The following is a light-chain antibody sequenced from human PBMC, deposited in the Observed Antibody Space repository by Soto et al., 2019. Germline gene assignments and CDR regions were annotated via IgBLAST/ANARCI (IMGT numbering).Light chain of an antibody. J-gene: IGKJ4*01. CDR2: DAS. Sequence: EIVLTQSPGTLSLFPGERATPSCRASPSVSSSYLAWYQQKPGQAPRLLIYDASNRATGIPARFSGSGSGTEFTLSISSLQSEDFAVYFCQQYNDWPLTFGGGTKVDIK. V-gene: IGKV3D-15*01. CDR1: PSVSSSY. CDR3: QQYNDWPLT.